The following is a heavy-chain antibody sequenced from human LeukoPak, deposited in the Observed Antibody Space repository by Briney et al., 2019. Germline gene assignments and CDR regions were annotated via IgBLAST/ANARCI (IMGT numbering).Heavy chain of an antibody. D-gene: IGHD5-24*01. CDR2: IIPIFGTT. V-gene: IGHV1-69*13. CDR3: ARGLDGKSYWHFDL. Sequence: SVKVSCKASGGTFSNHAVNWLRQAPGQGFQWMGGIIPIFGTTNSAQKFRGRVTFTADESTSTAYMELSSLTSDDTAVYYCARGLDGKSYWHFDLWGRGTLVTVSS. CDR1: GGTFSNHA. J-gene: IGHJ2*01.